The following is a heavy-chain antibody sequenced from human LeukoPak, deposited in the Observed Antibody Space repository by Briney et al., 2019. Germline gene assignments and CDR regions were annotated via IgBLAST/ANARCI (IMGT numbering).Heavy chain of an antibody. V-gene: IGHV4-61*02. D-gene: IGHD2-21*02. CDR2: IYTSGST. CDR3: VRTYCGGDCRGYYYHYYMDV. CDR1: GGSISSGSYY. Sequence: SETLSLTCTASGGSISSGSYYWSWIRQPAGKGLEWIGRIYTSGSTNYNPSLKSRVTISVDRSKNQFSLKLSSVTAADTAVYYCVRTYCGGDCRGYYYHYYMDVWGKGTTVTISS. J-gene: IGHJ6*03.